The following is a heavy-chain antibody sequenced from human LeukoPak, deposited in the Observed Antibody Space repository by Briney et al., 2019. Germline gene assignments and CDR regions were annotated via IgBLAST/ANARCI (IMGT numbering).Heavy chain of an antibody. CDR1: GFTFSSYA. Sequence: GGSLRLSCAASGFTFSSYAMHWVRQAPGKGLEYVSAISSNGGSTYYANSVKGRFTISRDNSKNTLYPQMGSLRAEDMAVYYCARDSGATGDRYDYWGQGTLVTVSS. CDR2: ISSNGGST. D-gene: IGHD7-27*01. CDR3: ARDSGATGDRYDY. V-gene: IGHV3-64*01. J-gene: IGHJ4*02.